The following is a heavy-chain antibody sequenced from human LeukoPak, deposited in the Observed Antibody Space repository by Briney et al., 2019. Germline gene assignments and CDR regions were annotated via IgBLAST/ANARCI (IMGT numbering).Heavy chain of an antibody. D-gene: IGHD6-13*01. CDR2: INHSGST. Sequence: SETLSLTCAVYGGSFSGYYWSWIRQPPGKGLEWIGEINHSGSTNYNPSLKGRVTISVDTSKNQFSLKLSSVTAADTAVYYCARRRAAAAGTAEYFQHWGQGTLVTVSS. V-gene: IGHV4-34*01. CDR1: GGSFSGYY. CDR3: ARRRAAAAGTAEYFQH. J-gene: IGHJ1*01.